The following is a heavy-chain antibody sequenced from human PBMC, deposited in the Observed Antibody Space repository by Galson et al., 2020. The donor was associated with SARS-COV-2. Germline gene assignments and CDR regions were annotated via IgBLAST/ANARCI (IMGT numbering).Heavy chain of an antibody. D-gene: IGHD3-3*01. CDR1: GYSISSGNY. CDR2: LFHTGNT. J-gene: IGHJ4*02. V-gene: IGHV4-38-2*01. Sequence: SETLSLTCAVAGYSISSGNYWGWVRQAPGKGLGWIGNLFHTGNTYYNPSLKSRVTMSVDTSRNQFSLNLSSVTAADTAVYYCARIHGIYFDYWGQGTLVTVSS. CDR3: ARIHGIYFDY.